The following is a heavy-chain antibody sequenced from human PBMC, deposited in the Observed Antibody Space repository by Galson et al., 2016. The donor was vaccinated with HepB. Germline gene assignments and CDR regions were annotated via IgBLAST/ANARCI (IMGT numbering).Heavy chain of an antibody. V-gene: IGHV3-30*04. J-gene: IGHJ6*02. CDR1: EFTFSGYA. CDR3: ARVGLPYYYYYGMDV. D-gene: IGHD3-16*01. Sequence: SLRLSCAASEFTFSGYAMHWVRQAPGKGLEWVAVISYDGSNKFYADFVKGRFTISRDNSRNTLYLEMNSLRAEDTAVYYCARVGLPYYYYYGMDVWGQGTTVTVSS. CDR2: ISYDGSNK.